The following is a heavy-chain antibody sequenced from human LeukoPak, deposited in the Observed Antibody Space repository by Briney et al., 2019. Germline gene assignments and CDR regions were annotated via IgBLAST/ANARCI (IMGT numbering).Heavy chain of an antibody. D-gene: IGHD3-10*01. CDR1: GGSFSGYY. J-gene: IGHJ5*02. Sequence: SETLSLTCAVYGGSFSGYYWSWIRQPPGKGLEWIGEINHSGSTNYNPSLKSRVTISVDTSKNQFSLKLSSVTAADTAVYYCARGYYGSGSYAYNWFDPWGQGTLVIVSS. CDR2: INHSGST. V-gene: IGHV4-34*01. CDR3: ARGYYGSGSYAYNWFDP.